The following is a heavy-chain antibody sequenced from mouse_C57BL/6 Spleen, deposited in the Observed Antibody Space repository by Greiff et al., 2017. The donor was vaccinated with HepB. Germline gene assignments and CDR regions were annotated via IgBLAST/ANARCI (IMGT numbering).Heavy chain of an antibody. J-gene: IGHJ4*01. Sequence: EVKLVESGGGLVQPGGSLKLSCAASGFTFSDYYMYWVRQTPEKRLEWVAYISNGGGSTYYPDTVKGRFTISRDNAKNTLYLQMSRLKFEDTAMYYCARQGDYLYAMDYWGQGTSVTVSS. CDR3: ARQGDYLYAMDY. V-gene: IGHV5-12*01. CDR2: ISNGGGST. CDR1: GFTFSDYY. D-gene: IGHD2-4*01.